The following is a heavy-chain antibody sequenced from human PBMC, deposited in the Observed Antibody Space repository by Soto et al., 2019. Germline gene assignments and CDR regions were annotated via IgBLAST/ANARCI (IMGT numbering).Heavy chain of an antibody. V-gene: IGHV3-49*04. Sequence: GASLSLSCTGSVFTIGDYAMRLVRRSPGKGREWVGFMRSTASCGTTEWAASGRGRLTVSRDDSKRIAYLQMNSMKTEDTGVYWGTRGTSPYGRDGRGPGTTVT. CDR1: VFTIGDYA. D-gene: IGHD1-7*01. J-gene: IGHJ6*02. CDR3: TRGTSPYGRDG. CDR2: MRSTASCGTT.